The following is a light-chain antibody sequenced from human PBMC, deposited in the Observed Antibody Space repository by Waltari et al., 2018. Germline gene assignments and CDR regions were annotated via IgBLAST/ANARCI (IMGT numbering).Light chain of an antibody. Sequence: DIQMTQSPSSLSASVGDRVTITCQASQDISNYLNWYQQKPGKAPKLLIYHASNLKTGVPSRFSGSGSGTDFTFTISSLQPEDIATYYCQQSSNNPATFGEGTKVQIK. CDR2: HAS. J-gene: IGKJ4*01. CDR3: QQSSNNPAT. CDR1: QDISNY. V-gene: IGKV1-33*01.